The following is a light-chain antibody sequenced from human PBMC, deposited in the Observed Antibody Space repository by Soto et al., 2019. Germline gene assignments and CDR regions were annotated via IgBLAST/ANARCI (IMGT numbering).Light chain of an antibody. V-gene: IGLV2-14*01. J-gene: IGLJ2*01. Sequence: QSALTQPASVSGSPGQSITVSCTGTSNDVGSYNYVSWYQQHPGKAPKLMIYEVSNRPSGVSNRFSGSKSGNTASLTISGLQAEDEADYYCSSFTSSSALEVLFGGGTKVTVL. CDR2: EVS. CDR3: SSFTSSSALEVL. CDR1: SNDVGSYNY.